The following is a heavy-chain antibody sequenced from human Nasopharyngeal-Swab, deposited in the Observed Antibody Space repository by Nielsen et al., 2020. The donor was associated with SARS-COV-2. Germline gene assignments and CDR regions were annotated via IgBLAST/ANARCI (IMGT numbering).Heavy chain of an antibody. CDR2: VDYDGVRT. J-gene: IGHJ4*02. CDR3: ATWMTAHFDY. Sequence: GESLKISCVASGFIFGNYAMAWVRQAPGQGLEWVSTVDYDGVRTHYADSVEGRFIISRDNSKNTVYLQIKSLGVEDAAVYYCATWMTAHFDYWGQGTLVT. D-gene: IGHD2-2*03. CDR1: GFIFGNYA. V-gene: IGHV3-23*01.